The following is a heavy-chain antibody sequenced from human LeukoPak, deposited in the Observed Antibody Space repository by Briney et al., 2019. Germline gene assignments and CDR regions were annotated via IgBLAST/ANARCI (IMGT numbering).Heavy chain of an antibody. J-gene: IGHJ4*02. Sequence: SETLSLTCTVSGGSISSGDYYGTWIRQPPGKGLEWIGYIYYSGSTYYNPSLKGRVSISVDTSMNQFSLKVTSVTAADTAVYYCSRVKDGYSNFDSWGQGTLVTVSS. CDR1: GGSISSGDYY. CDR3: SRVKDGYSNFDS. CDR2: IYYSGST. V-gene: IGHV4-30-4*01. D-gene: IGHD2-15*01.